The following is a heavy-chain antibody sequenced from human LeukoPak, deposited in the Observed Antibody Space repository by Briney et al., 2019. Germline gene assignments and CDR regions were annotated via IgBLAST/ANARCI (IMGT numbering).Heavy chain of an antibody. J-gene: IGHJ5*02. CDR1: GGSISSDSYY. V-gene: IGHV4-61*02. CDR3: ARDPYYDFWSGGFDP. Sequence: SETLSLTCTVSGGSISSDSYYWSWIRQPAGKGLEWIGRIYTSGSTNYNPSLKSRVTISVDTSKNQFSLKLSSVTAADTAVYYCARDPYYDFWSGGFDPWGQGTLVTVSS. D-gene: IGHD3-3*01. CDR2: IYTSGST.